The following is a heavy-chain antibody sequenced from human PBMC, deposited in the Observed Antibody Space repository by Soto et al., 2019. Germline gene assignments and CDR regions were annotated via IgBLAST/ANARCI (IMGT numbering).Heavy chain of an antibody. CDR1: GFTFSSYG. Sequence: GGSLRLCCAASGFTFSSYGMHWVRQAPGKGLEWVAVISYDGSNKYYADSVKGRFTISRDNSKNTLYLQMNSLRAEDTAVYYCAKEGGYLDWYSNPFWVAPYAQFNWFDPWGQGT. CDR2: ISYDGSNK. V-gene: IGHV3-30*18. J-gene: IGHJ5*02. D-gene: IGHD3-9*01. CDR3: AKEGGYLDWYSNPFWVAPYAQFNWFDP.